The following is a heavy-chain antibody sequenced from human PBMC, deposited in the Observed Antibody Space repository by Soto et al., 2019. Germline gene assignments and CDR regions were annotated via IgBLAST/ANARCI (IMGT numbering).Heavy chain of an antibody. CDR3: ARGGGMNNWNYYFDY. Sequence: PSENLSLTCTVSGGSISSGDYYWSWIRQPPGKGLEWIGYIYYSGSTYYNPSLKSRVTISVDTSKNKFSLKLSSVTAADTAVYYCARGGGMNNWNYYFDYWGQGTLGTV. V-gene: IGHV4-30-4*01. D-gene: IGHD1-7*01. J-gene: IGHJ4*02. CDR2: IYYSGST. CDR1: GGSISSGDYY.